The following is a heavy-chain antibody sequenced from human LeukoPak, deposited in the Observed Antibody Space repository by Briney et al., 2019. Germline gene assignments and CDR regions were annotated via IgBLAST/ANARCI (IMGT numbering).Heavy chain of an antibody. J-gene: IGHJ4*02. CDR2: MNPNSGNT. CDR1: GSTFSDYH. D-gene: IGHD6-13*01. Sequence: ASVKVSCKASGSTFSDYHINWVRQATGQGLEWMGWMNPNSGNTGYAQKFQGRVTITRNTSISTAYMELSSLRSEDTAVYYCARDRIAAAGPGGFDYWGQGTLVTVSS. CDR3: ARDRIAAAGPGGFDY. V-gene: IGHV1-8*03.